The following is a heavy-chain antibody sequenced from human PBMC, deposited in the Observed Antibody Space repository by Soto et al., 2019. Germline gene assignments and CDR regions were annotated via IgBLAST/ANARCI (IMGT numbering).Heavy chain of an antibody. J-gene: IGHJ4*02. CDR3: ARTQAVFIDY. D-gene: IGHD2-15*01. Sequence: QLQLQESGPGLVKPSETLSLTCTVSGGSIRSSSYYWGWIRQPPGKGLEWIGSIYYSGSTYYNPSLKSRVTISVDTSKNQFSLKLSSVTAADTAVYYCARTQAVFIDYWGQGTLVTVSS. CDR2: IYYSGST. V-gene: IGHV4-39*01. CDR1: GGSIRSSSYY.